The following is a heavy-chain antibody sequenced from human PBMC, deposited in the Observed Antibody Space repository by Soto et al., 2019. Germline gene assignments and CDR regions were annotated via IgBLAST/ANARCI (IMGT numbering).Heavy chain of an antibody. Sequence: SETLSLTCTVSGGSMSRYYWTWIRQPPGKGLEWIGNIHYTGSTNYNPSLKSRVTILLGTSTSQFSLKVSSVTAADTAVYYCARDLTISSTDGPLDPWGHGTLVTAPQ. CDR2: IHYTGST. D-gene: IGHD1-1*01. J-gene: IGHJ5*02. CDR3: ARDLTISSTDGPLDP. CDR1: GGSMSRYY. V-gene: IGHV4-59*01.